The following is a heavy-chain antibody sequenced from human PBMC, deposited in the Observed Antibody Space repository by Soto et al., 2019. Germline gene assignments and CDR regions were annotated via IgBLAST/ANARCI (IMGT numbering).Heavy chain of an antibody. D-gene: IGHD5-18*01. J-gene: IGHJ4*02. CDR3: AGGPEIVYSYGLAVDY. CDR1: GYTFTSYA. Sequence: GASVKVSCKASGYTFTSYAMHWVRQAPGQRLEWMGWINAGNGNTKYSQKFQGRVTITRDASASTAYMELSSLRSEDTAVYYCAGGPEIVYSYGLAVDYWGQGTLVTVSS. V-gene: IGHV1-3*01. CDR2: INAGNGNT.